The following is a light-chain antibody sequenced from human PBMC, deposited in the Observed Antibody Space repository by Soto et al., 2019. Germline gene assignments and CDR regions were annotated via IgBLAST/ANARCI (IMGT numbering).Light chain of an antibody. V-gene: IGKV3-15*01. CDR3: QQYDNWPPWT. Sequence: EIVMTQSPATLSVSPGEIATLSCRASQNIGSNLVWYQQIPGQAPRLLIYGASTRATGIPARFSGSGSGTEFTLTISSLQSEDFAVYCCQQYDNWPPWTFGQGTKVEVK. CDR1: QNIGSN. CDR2: GAS. J-gene: IGKJ1*01.